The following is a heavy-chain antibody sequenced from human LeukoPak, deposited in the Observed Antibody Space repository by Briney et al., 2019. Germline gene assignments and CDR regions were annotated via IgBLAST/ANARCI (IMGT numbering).Heavy chain of an antibody. CDR3: ARDIVVVPAAIRSGHYYYGMDV. Sequence: GESLKISCKGSGYSFPSYWIGWVRQMPGKGLEWMGIIYPGDSDTRYSPSFQGQVTISADKSISTAYLQWSSLKASDTAMYYCARDIVVVPAAIRSGHYYYGMDVWGQGTTVTVSS. CDR1: GYSFPSYW. CDR2: IYPGDSDT. J-gene: IGHJ6*02. D-gene: IGHD2-2*02. V-gene: IGHV5-51*01.